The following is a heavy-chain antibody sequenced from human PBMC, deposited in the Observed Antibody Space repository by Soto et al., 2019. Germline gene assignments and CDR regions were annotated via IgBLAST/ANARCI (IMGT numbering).Heavy chain of an antibody. D-gene: IGHD1-7*01. Sequence: EVQLVESGGALVQPGGSLRLSCAASGFAVSSNYMTWVRQAPGKRLEWVSVIHSGGDTHYADSVRGRFTISRDNSKNTLYLQMNSLRAEDTAVYYCARSRTGTTYGGMDVWGQGTTVTVSS. V-gene: IGHV3-66*01. CDR2: IHSGGDT. CDR3: ARSRTGTTYGGMDV. CDR1: GFAVSSNY. J-gene: IGHJ6*02.